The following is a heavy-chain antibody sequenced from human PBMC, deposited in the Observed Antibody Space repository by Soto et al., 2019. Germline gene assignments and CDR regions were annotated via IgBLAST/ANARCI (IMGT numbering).Heavy chain of an antibody. CDR1: GYILTGYS. CDR3: ARGYGSSPNMELRFGMDV. V-gene: IGHV1-2*02. D-gene: IGHD5-18*01. CDR2: IDPNSGAT. Sequence: QVYLVQCGAEVRRPGASVKVSCTAFGYILTGYSLHWVRQAPGQGLEWMGWIDPNSGATNSAERFHGRVSMTRDTSISAAYLELSSLRSDDTAVYYCARGYGSSPNMELRFGMDVWGQGTTISVSS. J-gene: IGHJ6*02.